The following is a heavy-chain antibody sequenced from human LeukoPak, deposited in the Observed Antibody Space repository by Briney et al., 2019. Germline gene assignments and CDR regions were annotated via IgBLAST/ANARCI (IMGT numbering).Heavy chain of an antibody. CDR1: GFTVSSNY. Sequence: PGGSLRLSCAASGFTVSSNYMSWVRQAPGKGLEWVSVIYSGGSTYYADSVKGRFTISRDNSKNTLYLQMNSLRAEDTAVYYCAREQTYYDFWSGSEEDYFDYWGQGTLVTVSS. CDR2: IYSGGST. CDR3: AREQTYYDFWSGSEEDYFDY. D-gene: IGHD3-3*01. J-gene: IGHJ4*02. V-gene: IGHV3-66*02.